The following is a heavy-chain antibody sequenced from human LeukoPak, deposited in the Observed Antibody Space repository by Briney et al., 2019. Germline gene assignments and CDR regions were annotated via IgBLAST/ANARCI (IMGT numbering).Heavy chain of an antibody. J-gene: IGHJ4*02. V-gene: IGHV3-30*04. CDR3: ARDPALSVDYFPN. CDR1: GFTFSSCA. Sequence: GGSLRLSCAATGFTFSSCAMHWVRQAPGKGLEWVAVISYDGSNKNYADSVKGRFTISRDNSKNTLYLQMNSLRSEDTAVYYCARDPALSVDYFPNWGQGTLVTVSS. CDR2: ISYDGSNK. D-gene: IGHD2/OR15-2a*01.